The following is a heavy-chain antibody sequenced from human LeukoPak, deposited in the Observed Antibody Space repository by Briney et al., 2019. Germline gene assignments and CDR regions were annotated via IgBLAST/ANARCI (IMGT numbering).Heavy chain of an antibody. V-gene: IGHV1-46*01. D-gene: IGHD5-18*01. J-gene: IGHJ4*02. CDR3: ARDWGIQQWPPSYFDY. CDR1: GYTFTGYY. Sequence: ASVKVSCKASGYTFTGYYMHWVRQAPGQGLEWTGIIDPSGGSTTYAQKFQGRVTMTRDTSTSTVYMELTSLRSEDTAMYYCARDWGIQQWPPSYFDYWGQGTLVTVSS. CDR2: IDPSGGST.